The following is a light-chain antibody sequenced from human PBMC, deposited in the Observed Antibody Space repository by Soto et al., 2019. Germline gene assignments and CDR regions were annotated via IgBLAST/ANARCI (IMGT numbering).Light chain of an antibody. Sequence: DLQLTQSPSFLSASVGDRVTITCRASQGISSFLAWYQQKPGKAPNLLIYAASTLQSGVPSRFSGSGSGTEFTLTISSLQPEDFATYYCHQLNSFPLTFGGGTKVEIK. CDR2: AAS. V-gene: IGKV1-9*01. CDR3: HQLNSFPLT. CDR1: QGISSF. J-gene: IGKJ4*01.